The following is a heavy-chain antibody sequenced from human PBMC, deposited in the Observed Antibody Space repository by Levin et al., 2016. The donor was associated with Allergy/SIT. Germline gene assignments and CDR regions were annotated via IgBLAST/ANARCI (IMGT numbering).Heavy chain of an antibody. D-gene: IGHD6-19*01. V-gene: IGHV1-46*01. J-gene: IGHJ4*02. CDR1: GNTFTSHY. CDR2: VNPSGDRT. CDR3: ARVEPSDEQRLLVIDY. Sequence: ASVKVSCKAPGNTFTSHYVHWVRQAPGHGLEWMGLVNPSGDRTWYAQKLQDRVTVTRDTSTSTAYMELRSLRSDDTAVYYCARVEPSDEQRLLVIDYWGQGTLVTVSS.